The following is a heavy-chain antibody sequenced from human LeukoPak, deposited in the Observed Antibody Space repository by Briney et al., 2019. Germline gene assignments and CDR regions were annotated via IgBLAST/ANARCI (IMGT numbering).Heavy chain of an antibody. D-gene: IGHD1-26*01. CDR1: GFTLSSYG. CDR2: LRYDGSTS. J-gene: IGHJ4*02. V-gene: IGHV3-30*02. CDR3: AKDPYGGTYPSYFDY. Sequence: GGSLRLSCAASGFTLSSYGMNWVRQAPGKGLDWVAFLRYDGSTSFYEDSVKGRFTISRDSSKNTLYLQMNSLTPADTAIYYCAKDPYGGTYPSYFDYWGQGTLVTVSS.